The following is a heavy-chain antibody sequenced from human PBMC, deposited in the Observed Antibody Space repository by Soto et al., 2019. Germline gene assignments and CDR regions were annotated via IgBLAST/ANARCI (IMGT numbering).Heavy chain of an antibody. Sequence: QVQLQESGPGLVKPSETLSLTCTVSGASISSSYWSWIRQPAGKGLEWIGRIYTSGSTNYNPSLKGRLTMSGDTSRNQFSLKLTSVTAADTAFYYCVRDKGGSYADAFDIWGQGTMVTVSS. V-gene: IGHV4-4*07. CDR1: GASISSSY. CDR2: IYTSGST. CDR3: VRDKGGSYADAFDI. D-gene: IGHD1-26*01. J-gene: IGHJ3*02.